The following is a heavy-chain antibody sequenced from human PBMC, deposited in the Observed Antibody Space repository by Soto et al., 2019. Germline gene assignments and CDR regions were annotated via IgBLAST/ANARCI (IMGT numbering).Heavy chain of an antibody. D-gene: IGHD2-2*01. Sequence: SETLSLTCTVSGGSISSYYWSWIRQPPGKGLEWIGYIYYSGSTNYNPSLKSRVTISVDTSKNQFSLKLSSVTAADTAVYYCARVPGFVVVPAANAAAAPYFDYWGQGTRGTGSS. V-gene: IGHV4-59*01. CDR3: ARVPGFVVVPAANAAAAPYFDY. CDR2: IYYSGST. CDR1: GGSISSYY. J-gene: IGHJ4*02.